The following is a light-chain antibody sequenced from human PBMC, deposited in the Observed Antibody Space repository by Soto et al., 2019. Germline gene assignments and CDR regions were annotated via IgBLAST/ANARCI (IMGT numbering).Light chain of an antibody. CDR1: QSVSNN. J-gene: IGKJ1*01. Sequence: EIEMTQSPATLSVSPGERATLSCRASQSVSNNLAWYQQKPGQAPRLLIYGASTRVTGIPARFSGSGSGTEYTLTISSLQSEDFSVYYCHQYNYWTPWTFGQGTKVEIK. CDR2: GAS. CDR3: HQYNYWTPWT. V-gene: IGKV3-15*01.